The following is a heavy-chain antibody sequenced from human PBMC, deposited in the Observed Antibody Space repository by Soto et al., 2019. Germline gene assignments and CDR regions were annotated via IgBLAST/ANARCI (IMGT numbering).Heavy chain of an antibody. CDR1: GYTFTSYD. V-gene: IGHV1-8*01. J-gene: IGHJ6*03. CDR3: ARVPILLWFGEFPSWTTYYYYYMDV. D-gene: IGHD3-10*01. CDR2: MNPNSGNT. Sequence: ASVKVSCKASGYTFTSYDINWVRQATGQGLEWMGWMNPNSGNTGYAQKFQGRVTMTRNTSISTAYMGLSSLRSEDTAVYYCARVPILLWFGEFPSWTTYYYYYMDVWGKGTTVTVSS.